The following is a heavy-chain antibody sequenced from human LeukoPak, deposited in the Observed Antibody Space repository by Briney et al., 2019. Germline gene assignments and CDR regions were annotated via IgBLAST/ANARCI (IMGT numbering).Heavy chain of an antibody. D-gene: IGHD6-19*01. J-gene: IGHJ4*02. CDR1: GGSFSGYY. CDR2: INHSGST. CDR3: ARLRGWSDY. Sequence: SETLSLTCAVYGGSFSGYYWSWIRQPPGKGLEWIGEINHSGSTNYNPSLKSRVTISVDTSKNQFSLKLSSVTAADTAVYYCARLRGWSDYWGQGTLVTASS. V-gene: IGHV4-34*01.